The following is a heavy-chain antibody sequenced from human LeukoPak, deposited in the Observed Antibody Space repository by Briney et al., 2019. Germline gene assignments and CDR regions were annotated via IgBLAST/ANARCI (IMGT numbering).Heavy chain of an antibody. V-gene: IGHV4-59*08. Sequence: SETLSLTCTVSGVSMSSNYWSWIRLPPGKGLEWIGYIYYSGSTDYNPSLKSRVSISVATSKNQFSLSLGSVTAADTAVYYCARHGGISSGAFDIWGQGTMVTVSS. J-gene: IGHJ3*02. CDR2: IYYSGST. D-gene: IGHD6-19*01. CDR3: ARHGGISSGAFDI. CDR1: GVSMSSNY.